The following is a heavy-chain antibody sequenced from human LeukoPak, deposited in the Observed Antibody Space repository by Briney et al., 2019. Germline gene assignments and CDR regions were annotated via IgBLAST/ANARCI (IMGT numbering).Heavy chain of an antibody. V-gene: IGHV4-59*01. CDR3: ARVLRDYYDSSGHTIDY. CDR2: IYYSGST. CDR1: GGSISSSY. J-gene: IGHJ4*02. Sequence: SETLSLTCTVSGGSISSSYWSWIRQPPGKGLEWIGYIYYSGSTNYNPSLKSRVSISPDTSKNQFSLTLSSVTAADTAVYYCARVLRDYYDSSGHTIDYWGQGTLVTVSS. D-gene: IGHD3-22*01.